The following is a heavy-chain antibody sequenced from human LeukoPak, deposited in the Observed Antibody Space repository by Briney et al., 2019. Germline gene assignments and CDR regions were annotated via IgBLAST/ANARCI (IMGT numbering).Heavy chain of an antibody. J-gene: IGHJ6*03. CDR2: ISAYNGNT. D-gene: IGHD6-19*01. V-gene: IGHV1-18*01. Sequence: ASVKVSCKASGYTFTSYGISWVRQAPGQGLEWMGWISAYNGNTKYAQKLQGRVTMTTDTSTSTAYMELRSLRSDDTAVYYCARDPLEQWLALDYYMDGWGKGTTVTVSS. CDR1: GYTFTSYG. CDR3: ARDPLEQWLALDYYMDG.